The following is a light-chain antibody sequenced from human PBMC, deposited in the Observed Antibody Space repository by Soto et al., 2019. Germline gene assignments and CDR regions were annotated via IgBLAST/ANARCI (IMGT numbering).Light chain of an antibody. V-gene: IGKV1-9*01. CDR1: QDIANY. CDR3: QQVNSYPLT. CDR2: ATS. J-gene: IGKJ4*01. Sequence: DLPLTQSPSFLSASVGDRVTITCRASQDIANYLAWYQQKPGKAPKFLIYATSTFQSGLPSRFSGSGSGTEFTLTISSLQPEDFATYYCQQVNSYPLTFGGGTKVEIK.